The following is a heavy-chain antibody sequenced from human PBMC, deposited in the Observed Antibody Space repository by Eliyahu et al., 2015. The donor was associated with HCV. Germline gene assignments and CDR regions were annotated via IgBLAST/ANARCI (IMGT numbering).Heavy chain of an antibody. Sequence: EVQLVESGGGLVKPGGSLRLSCXASGFTFXKAWMSWVRQAPGEGVGWVGRIKSKTDGGTTDYAAPVKGRFTISRDDSKSTLYLQMNSLKTEDTAVYYCTTGAPGGFDYYLDVWGQGTTVTVSS. CDR3: TTGAPGGFDYYLDV. J-gene: IGHJ6*03. V-gene: IGHV3-15*01. CDR2: IKSKTDGGTT. CDR1: GFTFXKAW. D-gene: IGHD3-10*01.